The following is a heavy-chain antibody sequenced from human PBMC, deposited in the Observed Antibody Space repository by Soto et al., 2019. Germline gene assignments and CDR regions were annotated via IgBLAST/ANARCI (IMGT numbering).Heavy chain of an antibody. CDR2: IIPILGIA. V-gene: IGHV1-69*02. Sequence: VQLVQSGAEVKKPGSSVKVSCKASGGTFSSYTISWVRQAPGQGLEWMGRIIPILGIANYAQKFQGRVTITADKSTSTAYMELSSLRSEDTAVYYCASPVDTAMATGSYYYGMDVWGQGTTVTVSS. CDR1: GGTFSSYT. CDR3: ASPVDTAMATGSYYYGMDV. J-gene: IGHJ6*02. D-gene: IGHD5-18*01.